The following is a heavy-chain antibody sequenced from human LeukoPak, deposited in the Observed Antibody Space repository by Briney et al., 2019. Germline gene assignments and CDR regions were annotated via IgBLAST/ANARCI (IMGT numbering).Heavy chain of an antibody. CDR3: ARDRASTTPANQYYYDSSGYYAGLGFDY. D-gene: IGHD3-22*01. CDR1: GGSISSGGYY. Sequence: SQTLSLTCTVSGGSISSGGYYWSWIRQHPGKGLEWIGYIYYSGSTYYNPSLKSRVTISVDTSKNQFSLKLSSVTAADTAVYYCARDRASTTPANQYYYDSSGYYAGLGFDYWGQGTPVTVSS. V-gene: IGHV4-31*03. J-gene: IGHJ4*02. CDR2: IYYSGST.